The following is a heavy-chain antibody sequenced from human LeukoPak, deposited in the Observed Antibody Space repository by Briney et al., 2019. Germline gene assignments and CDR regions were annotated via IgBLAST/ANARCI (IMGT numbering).Heavy chain of an antibody. CDR2: IIPILGIA. D-gene: IGHD6-13*01. Sequence: ASVKVSCKASGGTFSSYAISWVRQAPGQGLEWMGRIIPILGIANYAQKFQGRVTITADKSTSTAYMELSSLRSGDTAVYYCARLGPSGIPAWMDVWGQGTTVTVSS. CDR1: GGTFSSYA. V-gene: IGHV1-69*04. J-gene: IGHJ6*02. CDR3: ARLGPSGIPAWMDV.